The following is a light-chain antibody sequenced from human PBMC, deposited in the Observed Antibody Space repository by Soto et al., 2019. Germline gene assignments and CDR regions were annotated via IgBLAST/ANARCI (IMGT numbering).Light chain of an antibody. Sequence: DIQMTQSPSSLSASVGDRVTLTCRASQSISTYLNWYQQKPGKAPDLLIYTASSLESGVPSRFSGSGSGTDFTLTISSLQPEDFATYFCQQSYSRPRTFGQGTKVHIK. CDR1: QSISTY. V-gene: IGKV1-39*01. CDR3: QQSYSRPRT. CDR2: TAS. J-gene: IGKJ1*01.